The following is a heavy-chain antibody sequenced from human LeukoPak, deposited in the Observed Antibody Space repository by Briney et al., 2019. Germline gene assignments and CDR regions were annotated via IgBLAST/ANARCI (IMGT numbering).Heavy chain of an antibody. CDR2: IYTSGST. CDR3: AREVLAAAGTYDY. J-gene: IGHJ4*02. V-gene: IGHV4-61*02. D-gene: IGHD6-13*01. CDR1: GGSISSGSYY. Sequence: PSETLSLTCTVSGGSISSGSYYWSWIRQPAGKGLEWIGRIYTSGSTNYNPSLKSRVTISVDTSKNQFSLKLSSVTAADTAVYYCAREVLAAAGTYDYWGQGNLVTVSS.